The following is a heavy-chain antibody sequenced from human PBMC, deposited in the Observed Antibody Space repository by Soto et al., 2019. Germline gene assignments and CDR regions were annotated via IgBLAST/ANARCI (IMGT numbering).Heavy chain of an antibody. J-gene: IGHJ5*02. CDR2: INPNSGGT. CDR1: GYTFTGYY. V-gene: IGHV1-2*04. Sequence: ASVKVSCKXSGYTFTGYYMHWVRQAPGQGLEWMGWINPNSGGTNYAQKFQGWVTMTRDTSISTAYMELSRLRSDDTAVYYCARAQGLNWFDPWGQGTLVTVSS. CDR3: ARAQGLNWFDP.